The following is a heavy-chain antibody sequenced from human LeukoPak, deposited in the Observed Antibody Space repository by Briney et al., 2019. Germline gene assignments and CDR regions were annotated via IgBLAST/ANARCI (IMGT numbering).Heavy chain of an antibody. J-gene: IGHJ4*02. CDR3: VRDRWLGSSANHLDY. CDR1: GFTFSSYA. Sequence: PGGSLRLSCAASGFTFSSYAMHWVRQAPGKGLEWVAVISYDGSNKYYADSVKGRFTISRDNAKNSLYLQMNSLRAEDTAVYYCVRDRWLGSSANHLDYWGRGTLVTVSS. V-gene: IGHV3-30-3*01. CDR2: ISYDGSNK. D-gene: IGHD1-14*01.